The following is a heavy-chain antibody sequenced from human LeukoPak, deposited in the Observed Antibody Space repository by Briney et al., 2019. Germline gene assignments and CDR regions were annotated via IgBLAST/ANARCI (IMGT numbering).Heavy chain of an antibody. CDR1: GFTFSSYS. CDR3: AKDQSSWIQLFET. V-gene: IGHV3-23*01. D-gene: IGHD5-18*01. Sequence: GGSLRLSCAASGFTFSSYSMNWVRQAPGKGLEWVSAISGSGGSTYYADSVKGRFTISRDNSKNTLYLQMTSLRAEDTAVYYCAKDQSSWIQLFETWGQGTLVTVSS. J-gene: IGHJ5*02. CDR2: ISGSGGST.